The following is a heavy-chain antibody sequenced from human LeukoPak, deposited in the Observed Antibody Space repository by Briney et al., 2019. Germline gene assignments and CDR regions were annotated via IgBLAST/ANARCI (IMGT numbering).Heavy chain of an antibody. CDR2: INSDGSST. CDR1: GFTFSDYY. V-gene: IGHV3-74*01. Sequence: GGSLRLSCAASGFTFSDYYMSWIRQAPGEGLVWVSRINSDGSSTNYADSVKGRFTISRDNTKNTLYLQMNSLRVEDTAMYYCATSRTFDYWGQGTLVTVSS. J-gene: IGHJ4*02. CDR3: ATSRTFDY. D-gene: IGHD1-1*01.